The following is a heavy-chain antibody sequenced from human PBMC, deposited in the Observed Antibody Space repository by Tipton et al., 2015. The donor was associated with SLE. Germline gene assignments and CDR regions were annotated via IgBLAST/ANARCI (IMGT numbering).Heavy chain of an antibody. Sequence: LRLSCTVSGGSISSSSYYWGWIHQPPGKGLEWIGSIYYSGSTYYNPSLKSRVTISVDTSKNQFSLKLSSVTAADTAVYYCARGYRGRRVYNWFDPWGQGTLVTVSS. CDR2: IYYSGST. J-gene: IGHJ5*02. CDR1: GGSISSSSYY. V-gene: IGHV4-39*07. D-gene: IGHD3-10*01. CDR3: ARGYRGRRVYNWFDP.